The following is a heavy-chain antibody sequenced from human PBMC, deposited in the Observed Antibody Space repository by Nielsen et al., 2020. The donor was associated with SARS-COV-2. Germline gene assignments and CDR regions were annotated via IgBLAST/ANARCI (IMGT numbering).Heavy chain of an antibody. CDR2: ISAFNGNT. Sequence: ASAKVSCKASGYTFTAYGISWVRQAPGQGLEWMGWISAFNGNTNYAQKFRGRVTLTTDTSTSTAYMELRSLTSDDAAVYYCARHERRNWNDIDYWGQGTLITVAS. CDR3: ARHERRNWNDIDY. V-gene: IGHV1-18*04. J-gene: IGHJ4*02. D-gene: IGHD1-1*01. CDR1: GYTFTAYG.